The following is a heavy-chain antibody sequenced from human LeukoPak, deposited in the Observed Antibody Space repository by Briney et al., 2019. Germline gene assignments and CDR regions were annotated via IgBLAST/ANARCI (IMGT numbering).Heavy chain of an antibody. CDR1: GFTFDDYA. V-gene: IGHV3-9*01. D-gene: IGHD2-2*01. CDR2: ISWNSGSI. CDR3: AKDLPAGSGFDY. J-gene: IGHJ4*02. Sequence: GGSLRLSCAASGFTFDDYAMHWVRQAPGKGLEWVSGISWNSGSIGYADSVKGRFTISRDNAKNSLYLQMNSLRAEDTALYYCAKDLPAGSGFDYWGQGTLVTVSS.